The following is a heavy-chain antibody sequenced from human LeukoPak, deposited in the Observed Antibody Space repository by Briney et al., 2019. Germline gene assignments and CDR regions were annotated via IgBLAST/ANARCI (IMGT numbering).Heavy chain of an antibody. CDR2: ISSSSGTI. D-gene: IGHD1-26*01. Sequence: PGGSLRLSCAASGFTFSSYDMNWVRQAPGKGLEWVSYISSSSGTIYYADSVKGRFTISRDNAKNSLYLQMNSLRAEDTAVYYCARDGSGSFYYYSYAMDIWGQGTTVTVPS. CDR1: GFTFSSYD. J-gene: IGHJ6*02. CDR3: ARDGSGSFYYYSYAMDI. V-gene: IGHV3-48*04.